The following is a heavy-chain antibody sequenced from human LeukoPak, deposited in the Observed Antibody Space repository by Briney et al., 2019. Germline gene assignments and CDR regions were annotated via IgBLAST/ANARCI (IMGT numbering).Heavy chain of an antibody. J-gene: IGHJ4*02. CDR1: GFTFSSYG. Sequence: GGSLRLSCAASGFTFSSYGMHWVRQAPGKGLEWVAFIWYDGSNKYYADSVKGRFTISRDNSKNTLYLQMNSLRAEDTAVYYCAKDRSDYDFWSDGGYFDYWGQGTLVTVSS. CDR2: IWYDGSNK. D-gene: IGHD3-3*01. V-gene: IGHV3-30*02. CDR3: AKDRSDYDFWSDGGYFDY.